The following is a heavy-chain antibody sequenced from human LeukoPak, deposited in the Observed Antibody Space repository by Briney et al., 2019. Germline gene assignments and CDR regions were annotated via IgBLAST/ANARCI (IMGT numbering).Heavy chain of an antibody. V-gene: IGHV3-23*01. CDR2: ISDSGRKT. D-gene: IGHD3-22*01. Sequence: PGGSLGLSCAASGFTFSSYAMSWVRQAPGKGLEWVSAISDSGRKTYYADSVKGRFTISRDNSKNTLYLQMNSLRAEDTAVFYCAKDKTFYYDKSGFYYFDYWGQGTLVTVSS. CDR3: AKDKTFYYDKSGFYYFDY. CDR1: GFTFSSYA. J-gene: IGHJ4*02.